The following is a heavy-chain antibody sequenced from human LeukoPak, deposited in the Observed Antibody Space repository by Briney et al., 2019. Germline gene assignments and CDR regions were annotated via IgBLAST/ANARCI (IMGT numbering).Heavy chain of an antibody. J-gene: IGHJ4*02. CDR2: IYYSGST. CDR3: ARERERPVPFDY. CDR1: GGSISSGGYY. V-gene: IGHV4-31*03. D-gene: IGHD5-24*01. Sequence: PSETLSLTCTVSGGSISSGGYYWSWIRQHPGKGLEWIGYIYYSGSTYYNPSLKSRVTISVDTSKNQFSLKLSSVTAADTAVYYCARERERPVPFDYWGQGTLVTVSS.